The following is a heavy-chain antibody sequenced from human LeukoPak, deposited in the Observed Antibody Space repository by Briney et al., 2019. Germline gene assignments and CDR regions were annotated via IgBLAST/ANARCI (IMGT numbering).Heavy chain of an antibody. CDR2: IYPGDSDT. CDR1: GYSFTSYW. Sequence: GESLKISCKGSGYSFTSYWIGWVCQMPGKGLEWMGIIYPGDSDTRYSPSFQGQVTISADKSISTAYLQWSSLKASDTAMYYCARLRQGSTGWYSWFDPWGQGTLVTVSS. V-gene: IGHV5-51*01. D-gene: IGHD6-19*01. CDR3: ARLRQGSTGWYSWFDP. J-gene: IGHJ5*02.